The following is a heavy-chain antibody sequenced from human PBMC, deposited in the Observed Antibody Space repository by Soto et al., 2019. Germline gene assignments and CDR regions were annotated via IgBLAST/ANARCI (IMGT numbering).Heavy chain of an antibody. J-gene: IGHJ4*02. V-gene: IGHV3-11*06. CDR1: GFTFSDYY. CDR2: ISSSSSYT. Sequence: GGSLRLSCAASGFTFSDYYMSWIRQAPGKGLEWVSYISSSSSYTNYADSVKGRFTISRDNAKNSLYLQMNSLRAEDTAVYYCARVSPARGSSWYYFDYWGQGTPVTVSS. D-gene: IGHD6-13*01. CDR3: ARVSPARGSSWYYFDY.